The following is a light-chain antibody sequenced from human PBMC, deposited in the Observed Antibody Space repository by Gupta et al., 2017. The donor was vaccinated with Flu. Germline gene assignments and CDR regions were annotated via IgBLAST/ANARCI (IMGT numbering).Light chain of an antibody. CDR3: HHYAGSPPTKR. V-gene: IGKV3-20*01. CDR2: ASS. Sequence: DILLTQSPVTLSLSPGERATLSCRASQTLASAYWAWYQQKPGQPPRPLISASSRRAPGVPDRFSGGGSGTEFTLTISGLEPDDFAVDYCHHYAGSPPTKRFGRGTKLEV. CDR1: QTLASAY. J-gene: IGKJ2*03.